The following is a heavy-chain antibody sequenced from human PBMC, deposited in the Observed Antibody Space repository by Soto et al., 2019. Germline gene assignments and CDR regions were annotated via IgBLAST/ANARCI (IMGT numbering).Heavy chain of an antibody. V-gene: IGHV3-9*01. J-gene: IGHJ6*02. CDR3: ARDFLGGEHPLCNNMDV. D-gene: IGHD2-21*01. CDR2: ISWNSANI. CDR1: GFTFDDHA. Sequence: EVQLVESGGGLVQPGRSLRLSCAASGFTFDDHAMHWVRQVPGKGLEWVSAISWNSANIGYADSLKGRFTISRDNAKSSLYLQMNSLRPEETAFYLCARDFLGGEHPLCNNMDVWGQGTTVTVSS.